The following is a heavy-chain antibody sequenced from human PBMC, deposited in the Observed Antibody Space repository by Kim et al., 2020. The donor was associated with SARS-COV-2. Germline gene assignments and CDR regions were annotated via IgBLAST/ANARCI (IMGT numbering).Heavy chain of an antibody. CDR1: GFTFSRSW. CDR2: IKNDGNEK. D-gene: IGHD2-2*01. J-gene: IGHJ4*02. CDR3: VKALGSRPEGY. Sequence: GGSLRLSCAASGFTFSRSWMNWVRQTPGKGLEWVANIKNDGNEKNYVDSVKGRFTISRDNSESSVYLQMNSLRAEDTAVYYCVKALGSRPEGYWGQGTLVTVSS. V-gene: IGHV3-7*01.